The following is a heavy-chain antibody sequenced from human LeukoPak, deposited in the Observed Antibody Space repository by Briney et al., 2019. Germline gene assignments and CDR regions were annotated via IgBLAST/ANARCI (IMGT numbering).Heavy chain of an antibody. CDR1: GFTFSSYG. CDR2: IWYDGSNK. D-gene: IGHD3-3*01. V-gene: IGHV3-33*01. J-gene: IGHJ4*02. Sequence: GGSLRLSCAASGFTFSSYGMHWVRQAPGKGLEWVAVIWYDGSNKYYADSVKGRFTITRDNSKNTLYLQMNSLRAEDTAVYYCARSNYDFWSGYRGRYFDYWGQGTLVTVSS. CDR3: ARSNYDFWSGYRGRYFDY.